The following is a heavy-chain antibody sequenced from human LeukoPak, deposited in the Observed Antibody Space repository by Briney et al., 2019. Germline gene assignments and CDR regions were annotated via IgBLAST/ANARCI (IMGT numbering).Heavy chain of an antibody. Sequence: GGSLRLSCAASGFTFSHFAMNWVRQAPGKGLEWVAGITGSGDKTYYAESLKGRFTISRDNSKSTLFLQLNSLRAADTAVYFCAKGLVGAIALDSWGQGTLVSVPS. CDR1: GFTFSHFA. J-gene: IGHJ4*02. CDR2: ITGSGDKT. V-gene: IGHV3-23*01. D-gene: IGHD1-26*01. CDR3: AKGLVGAIALDS.